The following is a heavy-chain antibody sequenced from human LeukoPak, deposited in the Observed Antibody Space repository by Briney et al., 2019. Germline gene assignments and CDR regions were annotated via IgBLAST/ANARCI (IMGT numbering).Heavy chain of an antibody. CDR1: GFTFSQSG. V-gene: IGHV3-30*18. CDR2: ISYDGSNK. D-gene: IGHD3-10*01. J-gene: IGHJ5*02. CDR3: AKDRPAYGSGSHNWFDP. Sequence: RPGGSLRLSCAASGFTFSQSGMHWVRQAPGKGLEWVAVISYDGSNKYYADSVKGRFTISRDNSKNTLYLQMNSLRAEDTAVYYCAKDRPAYGSGSHNWFDPWGQGTLVTVSS.